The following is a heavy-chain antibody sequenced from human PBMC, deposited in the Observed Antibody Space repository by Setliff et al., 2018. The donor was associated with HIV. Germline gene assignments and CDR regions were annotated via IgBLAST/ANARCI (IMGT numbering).Heavy chain of an antibody. D-gene: IGHD1-1*01. Sequence: SETLSLTCTVSGGSMSSYYWSWIRQPPGKGLEWIGYIYYSGSTNYNPSLKSRVTISVDTSKNQFSLKLRSVTAADTAVYYCVRTYNDLENYYHHYYYMDVWGKGTTVTVSS. CDR1: GGSMSSYY. V-gene: IGHV4-59*08. CDR3: VRTYNDLENYYHHYYYMDV. CDR2: IYYSGST. J-gene: IGHJ6*03.